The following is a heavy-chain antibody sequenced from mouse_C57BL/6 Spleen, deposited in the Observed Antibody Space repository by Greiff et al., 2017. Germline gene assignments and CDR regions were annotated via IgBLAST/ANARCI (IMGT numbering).Heavy chain of an antibody. CDR2: IDPETGGT. CDR1: GYTFTDYE. J-gene: IGHJ2*01. D-gene: IGHD1-1*01. V-gene: IGHV1-15*01. Sequence: QVQLQQSGAELVRPGASVTLSCKASGYTFTDYEMHWVKQTPVHGLEWIGAIDPETGGTAYNQKFKGKAILTADKSSSTAYMELRSLTSEDSAVYYGTRGEITTVPYFDYWGQGTTLTVSS. CDR3: TRGEITTVPYFDY.